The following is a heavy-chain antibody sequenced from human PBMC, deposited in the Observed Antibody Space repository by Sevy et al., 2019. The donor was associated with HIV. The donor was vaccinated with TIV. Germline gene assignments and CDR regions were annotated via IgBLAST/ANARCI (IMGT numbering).Heavy chain of an antibody. J-gene: IGHJ4*02. CDR1: GFTFSSYA. Sequence: GESLKISCAASGFTFSSYAMSWVRQAPGKGLGWVSAISGSGGSTYYADSVKGRFTISRDNSKNTLYLQMNSLRAEDTAVYYCAKEGIYYDSSGYYLDYWGQGTLVTVSS. CDR2: ISGSGGST. V-gene: IGHV3-23*01. CDR3: AKEGIYYDSSGYYLDY. D-gene: IGHD3-22*01.